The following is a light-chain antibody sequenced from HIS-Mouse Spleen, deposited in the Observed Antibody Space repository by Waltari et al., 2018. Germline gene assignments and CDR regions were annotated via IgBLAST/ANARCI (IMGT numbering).Light chain of an antibody. CDR1: QSVLYSSNNQNY. J-gene: IGKJ2*01. CDR2: WAS. CDR3: QQYYSTPYT. V-gene: IGKV4-1*01. Sequence: DIVMTQSPDSLAVSLGERPTINCKSSQSVLYSSNNQNYLAWYQQKQGQPPKLLIYWASTRESGVPDRFSGSGSGTDFTLTISSLQAEDVAVYYCQQYYSTPYTFGQGTKLEIK.